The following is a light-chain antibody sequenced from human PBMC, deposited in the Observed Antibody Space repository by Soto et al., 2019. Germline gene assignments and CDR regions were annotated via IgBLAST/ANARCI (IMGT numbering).Light chain of an antibody. Sequence: EILMTQSPATLSVSPGERATLSCRASQSVTNNLAWYQQKPGQAPRLLIYGASTRATGIPDRFSGSGSGTEFTLTIGSLQSEDFAVYYCQQYHNWPPYTFGQGTKLEIK. J-gene: IGKJ2*01. CDR3: QQYHNWPPYT. CDR1: QSVTNN. CDR2: GAS. V-gene: IGKV3-15*01.